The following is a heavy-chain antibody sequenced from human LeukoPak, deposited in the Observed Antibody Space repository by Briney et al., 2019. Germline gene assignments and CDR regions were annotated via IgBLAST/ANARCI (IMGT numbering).Heavy chain of an antibody. V-gene: IGHV3-64*01. Sequence: QTGGSLRLSRAASGFTLSSYSMHWVRQAPGKGLEFVSAISRNGRNTYYGNSVKGRFTISRDISKNTLHLQMGSLRPEDMAVYYCARVDSGSACASWGQGILVTVSS. J-gene: IGHJ1*01. CDR1: GFTLSSYS. CDR3: ARVDSGSACAS. D-gene: IGHD6-19*01. CDR2: ISRNGRNT.